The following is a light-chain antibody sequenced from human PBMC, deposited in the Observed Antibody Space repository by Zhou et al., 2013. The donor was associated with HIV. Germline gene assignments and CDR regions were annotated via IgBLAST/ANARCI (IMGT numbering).Light chain of an antibody. CDR2: AAS. J-gene: IGKJ3*01. Sequence: IQMTQSPSIVSASPGDRVTITCRASQSISTYLNWYQQKPGKAPTLLIYAASTLQTGVPSRFSGSGSGTVFTLTIASLQPEDFAVYYCHQTYSGHTFGPGTRLDVK. CDR3: HQTYSGHT. CDR1: QSISTY. V-gene: IGKV1-39*01.